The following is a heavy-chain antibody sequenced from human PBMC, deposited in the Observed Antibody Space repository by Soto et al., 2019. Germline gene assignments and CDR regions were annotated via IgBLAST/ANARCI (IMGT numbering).Heavy chain of an antibody. CDR1: GFTFSNAW. V-gene: IGHV3-15*01. Sequence: GGSLRLSCAASGFTFSNAWMSWVRQAPGKGLEWVGRIKSKTDGGTTDYAAPVKGRFTISRDDSKNTLYLQMNSLKTEDTAVYYCTTPKEDDSYGSGRDGMDVWGQGTTVTVSS. CDR3: TTPKEDDSYGSGRDGMDV. D-gene: IGHD3-10*01. CDR2: IKSKTDGGTT. J-gene: IGHJ6*02.